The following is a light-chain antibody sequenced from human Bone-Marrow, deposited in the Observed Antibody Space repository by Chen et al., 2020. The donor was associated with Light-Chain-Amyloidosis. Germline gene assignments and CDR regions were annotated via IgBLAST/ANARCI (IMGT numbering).Light chain of an antibody. Sequence: QSALAQPASVSGSPGQSITIPCTGTSSDVGTYNLVSWYQQHPGRAPKLMIYEITKRPSGVSDRFSGSKSGNTASLTISGLQAEDEADFYCCSYAGSRTRVFGGGTKLTVL. CDR1: SSDVGTYNL. CDR2: EIT. CDR3: CSYAGSRTRV. V-gene: IGLV2-23*02. J-gene: IGLJ3*02.